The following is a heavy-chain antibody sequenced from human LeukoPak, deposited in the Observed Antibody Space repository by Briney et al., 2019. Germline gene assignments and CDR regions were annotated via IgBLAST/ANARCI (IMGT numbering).Heavy chain of an antibody. D-gene: IGHD5-18*01. CDR1: GYTFTGYY. CDR2: INPNSGGT. Sequence: GSVKVSCKASGYTFTGYYMHWVRQAPGQGLEWMGWINPNSGGTNYAQKFQGRVTMTRDTSISTAYMELSRLRSDDTAVYYCARGSDQLWPFYMDVWGKGTTVTVSS. J-gene: IGHJ6*03. CDR3: ARGSDQLWPFYMDV. V-gene: IGHV1-2*02.